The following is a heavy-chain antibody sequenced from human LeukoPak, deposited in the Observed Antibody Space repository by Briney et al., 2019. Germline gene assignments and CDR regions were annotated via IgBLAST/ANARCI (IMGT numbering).Heavy chain of an antibody. D-gene: IGHD2-21*01. Sequence: GGSLRLSCAASGFTFSSYEMNWVRQAPGKGLEWVSYISSSGTPINYADSVKGRFTISRDNAKNSLFLQMNSLRAEDTAVYYCAREKTACGGDCYDSWGQGTLVTVSS. V-gene: IGHV3-48*03. CDR2: ISSSGTPI. CDR3: AREKTACGGDCYDS. CDR1: GFTFSSYE. J-gene: IGHJ4*02.